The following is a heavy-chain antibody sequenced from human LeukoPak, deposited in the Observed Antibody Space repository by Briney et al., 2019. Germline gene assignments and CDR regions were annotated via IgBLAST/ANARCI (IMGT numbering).Heavy chain of an antibody. CDR1: GVSISSYY. CDR3: AKAREAYYDRAFDI. D-gene: IGHD3-22*01. Sequence: SETLSLTCTVSGVSISSYYWTWIRQPPGKGLEWIGYIYYSGSTNSSPSLKSRVIISVDTSKNQFSLKLSSVTAADTAVYYCAKAREAYYDRAFDIWGQGTMVTVSS. CDR2: IYYSGST. V-gene: IGHV4-59*01. J-gene: IGHJ3*02.